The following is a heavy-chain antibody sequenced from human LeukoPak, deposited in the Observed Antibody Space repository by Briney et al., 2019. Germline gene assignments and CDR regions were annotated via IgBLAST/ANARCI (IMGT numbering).Heavy chain of an antibody. J-gene: IGHJ4*02. CDR2: ISSSGSII. CDR1: GFTFSSYE. Sequence: QPGGSLRLSCAASGFTFSSYEMNWVRQAPGKGLEWVSYISSSGSIIYYADSVKGRFTISRDNAKNSLYLQMNSLRAEDTAVYYCARENTILGLVTWYYFDYWGQGTLVTVSS. V-gene: IGHV3-48*03. D-gene: IGHD3-3*01. CDR3: ARENTILGLVTWYYFDY.